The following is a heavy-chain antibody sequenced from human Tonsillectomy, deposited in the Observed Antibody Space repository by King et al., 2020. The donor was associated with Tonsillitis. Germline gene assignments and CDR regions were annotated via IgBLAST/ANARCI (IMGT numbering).Heavy chain of an antibody. Sequence: VQLQESGPGLVKPSETLSLTCTVSSGSISSASYYWGWIRLPPGMGLEWIGSVYYSGSTYYNPSLKSRVTISVDTSKNQFSLKLSSVTVADTAVYYCARIQWLANYYYYYMDVWGKGTTVTVSS. CDR2: VYYSGST. J-gene: IGHJ6*03. CDR1: SGSISSASYY. CDR3: ARIQWLANYYYYYMDV. V-gene: IGHV4-39*01. D-gene: IGHD6-19*01.